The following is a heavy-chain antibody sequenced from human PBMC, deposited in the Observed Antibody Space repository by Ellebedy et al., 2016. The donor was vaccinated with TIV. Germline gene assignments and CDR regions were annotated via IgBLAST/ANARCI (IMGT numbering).Heavy chain of an antibody. V-gene: IGHV3-11*04. CDR1: GFTFSDYY. D-gene: IGHD2-15*01. J-gene: IGHJ3*02. Sequence: GGSLRLSCAASGFTFSDYYMSWIRQAPGKGLEWVSYISSSGSTIYYADSVKGRFTISRDNSKNTLYLQMNSLRAEDTAVYYCAREVVAANFPAFDIWGQGTMVTVSS. CDR3: AREVVAANFPAFDI. CDR2: ISSSGSTI.